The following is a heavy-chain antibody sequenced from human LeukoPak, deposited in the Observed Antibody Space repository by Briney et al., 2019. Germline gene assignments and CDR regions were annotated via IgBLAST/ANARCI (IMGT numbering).Heavy chain of an antibody. Sequence: PSETLSLTCTVSGGSISSSSYYWGWIRQPPGKGLEWIGSIYYSGSTYYNPSLKRRVTISVDTSKNQFSLKLSSVTAADTAVYYCARRHLGTAAGIYSEGRPNWYFDLWGRGTLVTVSS. D-gene: IGHD6-13*01. CDR1: GGSISSSSYY. V-gene: IGHV4-39*01. CDR3: ARRHLGTAAGIYSEGRPNWYFDL. CDR2: IYYSGST. J-gene: IGHJ2*01.